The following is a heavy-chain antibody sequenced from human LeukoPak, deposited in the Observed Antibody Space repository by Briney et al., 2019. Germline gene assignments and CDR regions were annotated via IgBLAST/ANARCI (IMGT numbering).Heavy chain of an antibody. Sequence: PGGSLRLSCAASGFTVTSNYMTWVRQAPGKGLEWVSVISSGGNTYYADSVRGRFTISRDNSKNTVYLQMSGLRAEDTAVYYCAREVRRYYFDYWGQGTLVTASS. CDR3: AREVRRYYFDY. CDR1: GFTVTSNY. J-gene: IGHJ4*02. D-gene: IGHD2-2*01. CDR2: ISSGGNT. V-gene: IGHV3-53*01.